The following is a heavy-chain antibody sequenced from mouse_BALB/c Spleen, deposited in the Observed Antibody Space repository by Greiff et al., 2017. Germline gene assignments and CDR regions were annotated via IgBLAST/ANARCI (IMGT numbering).Heavy chain of an antibody. Sequence: EVQLVESGGGLVKPGGSLKLSCAASGFTFSSYAMSWVRQSPEKRLEWVAEISSGGSYTYYPDTVTGRFTISRDNAKNTLYLEMSSLRSEDTAMYYCARNYYGEGAWFAYGGQGTLVTVSA. CDR1: GFTFSSYA. V-gene: IGHV5-9-4*01. D-gene: IGHD1-1*01. CDR3: ARNYYGEGAWFAY. J-gene: IGHJ3*01. CDR2: ISSGGSYT.